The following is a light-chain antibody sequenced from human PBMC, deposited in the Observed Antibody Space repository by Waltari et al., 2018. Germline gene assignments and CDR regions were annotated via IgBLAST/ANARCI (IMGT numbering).Light chain of an antibody. V-gene: IGKV3-20*01. Sequence: EIVLTQSPGTLSLSPGERATLSCRASQSVSRTLAWYQQKPVQAPKLLIYGASIRATGIPDRFTGSGSGTDFSLTISSREPEDFAIYFCQHYVRLPATFGQGTKVEIK. CDR2: GAS. J-gene: IGKJ1*01. CDR3: QHYVRLPAT. CDR1: QSVSRT.